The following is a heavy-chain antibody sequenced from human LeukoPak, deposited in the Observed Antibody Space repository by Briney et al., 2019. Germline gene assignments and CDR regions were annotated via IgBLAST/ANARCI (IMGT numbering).Heavy chain of an antibody. D-gene: IGHD3-22*01. J-gene: IGHJ4*02. CDR2: INHSGST. CDR3: ARGRDSSGYYYDFDY. CDR1: GGSISSYY. V-gene: IGHV4-34*01. Sequence: SETLSLTCTVSGGSISSYYWSWIRQPPGKGLEWIGEINHSGSTNYNPSLKSRVTISVDTSKNQFSLKLSSVTAADTAVYYCARGRDSSGYYYDFDYWGQGTLVTVSS.